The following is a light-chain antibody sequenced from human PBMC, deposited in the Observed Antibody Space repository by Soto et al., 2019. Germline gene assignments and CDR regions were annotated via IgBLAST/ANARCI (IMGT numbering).Light chain of an antibody. V-gene: IGKV1-8*01. CDR2: AAS. J-gene: IGKJ3*01. Sequence: AIRMTQSPSSLSASTGDRVTITCRASQGISSYLAWYQQKPGKAPKLLIYAASTLQSGVPSRFRGSGSGTDFTLTISCLQSEDFETYYCQQYYSYPPTLAPGTKVDIK. CDR3: QQYYSYPPT. CDR1: QGISSY.